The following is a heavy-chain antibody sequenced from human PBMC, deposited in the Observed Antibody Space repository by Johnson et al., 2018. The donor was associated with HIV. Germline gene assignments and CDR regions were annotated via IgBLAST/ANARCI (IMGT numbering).Heavy chain of an antibody. V-gene: IGHV3-66*02. D-gene: IGHD3-10*01. CDR2: IYSGGST. J-gene: IGHJ3*02. CDR1: GFSFDDFA. Sequence: VQLMESGGSVVRPRGSLRLSCVASGFSFDDFAVSWVRQVPGRGLAWVSVIYSGGSTYYVDYVKGRFTISRDNSKNTRCLQTNSLRAEDTAVYYCVRDRGTMLLDGAFDIWGQGTMVTVSS. CDR3: VRDRGTMLLDGAFDI.